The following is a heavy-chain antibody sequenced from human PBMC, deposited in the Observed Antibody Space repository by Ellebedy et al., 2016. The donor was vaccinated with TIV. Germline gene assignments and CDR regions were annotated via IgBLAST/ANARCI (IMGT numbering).Heavy chain of an antibody. D-gene: IGHD3-3*01. CDR3: ARDLNTYYDFWSGYYTGDY. V-gene: IGHV1-46*03. CDR2: INPSGGST. Sequence: ASVKVSXXASGYTFTSYYMHWVRQAPGQGLEWMGIINPSGGSTSYAQKFQGRVTMTRDTSTSTVYMELSSLRSEDTAVYYCARDLNTYYDFWSGYYTGDYWGQGTLVTVSS. CDR1: GYTFTSYY. J-gene: IGHJ4*02.